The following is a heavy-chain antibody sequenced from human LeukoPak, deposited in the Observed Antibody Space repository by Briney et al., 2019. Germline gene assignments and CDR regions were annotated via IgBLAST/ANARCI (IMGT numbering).Heavy chain of an antibody. J-gene: IGHJ4*02. CDR2: IRYDGTNK. Sequence: GGSLRLSCAASGFTFSNYAMHWVRQAPGKGLEWVAFIRYDGTNKYYADSAKGRFTISRDNSKNTLYLQMNSLRAEDTAVYYCAIPSSGSPHRGDWGQGTLVTVSS. CDR1: GFTFSNYA. CDR3: AIPSSGSPHRGD. V-gene: IGHV3-30*02. D-gene: IGHD3-10*01.